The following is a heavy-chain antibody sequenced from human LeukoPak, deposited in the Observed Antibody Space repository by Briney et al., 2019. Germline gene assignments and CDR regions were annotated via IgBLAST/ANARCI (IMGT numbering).Heavy chain of an antibody. CDR1: GGTFSSYA. CDR3: ARGSRSIYDILTGPLDY. Sequence: SVKVSCKASGGTFSSYAISWVRQAPGQRLEWMGGIIPIFGTANYAQKFQGRVTITTDESTSTAYMELSSLRSEDTAVYYCARGSRSIYDILTGPLDYWGQGTLVTVSS. D-gene: IGHD3-9*01. J-gene: IGHJ4*02. CDR2: IIPIFGTA. V-gene: IGHV1-69*05.